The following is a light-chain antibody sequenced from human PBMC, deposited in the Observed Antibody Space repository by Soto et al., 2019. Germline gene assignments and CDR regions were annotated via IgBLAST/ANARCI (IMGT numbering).Light chain of an antibody. Sequence: EIVMTQSPATLSVSPGERATISCRASQSVRSNLAWYQQKPGQAPRLLIYGASTRATGIPARFSGSGSGTEFTLAISSLQSEDFAVYYCQQYKNWPSITFGQGTRLEI. CDR2: GAS. J-gene: IGKJ5*01. CDR3: QQYKNWPSIT. V-gene: IGKV3-15*01. CDR1: QSVRSN.